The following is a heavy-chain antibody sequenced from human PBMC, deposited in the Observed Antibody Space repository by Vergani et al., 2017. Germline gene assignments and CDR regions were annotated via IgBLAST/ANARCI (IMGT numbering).Heavy chain of an antibody. D-gene: IGHD4-17*01. Sequence: QVQLVPSGAEVKKPGASVKVSCKVSGYTLTALSMHWVRQAPGKGLEWMGGFDPEDGEKIYAQKFQGRVTMTEDTSTDTAYMELSSLRSEYTAVYYCATDGDYDGLALYSGWGQGTLVTVSS. CDR1: GYTLTALS. CDR3: ATDGDYDGLALYSG. CDR2: FDPEDGEK. J-gene: IGHJ4*02. V-gene: IGHV1-24*01.